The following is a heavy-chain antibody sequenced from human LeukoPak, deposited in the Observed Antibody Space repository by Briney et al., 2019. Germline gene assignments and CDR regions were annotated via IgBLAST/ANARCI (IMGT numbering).Heavy chain of an antibody. CDR1: GFTVGSNY. D-gene: IGHD6-13*01. Sequence: GGSLRLSCAASGFTVGSNYMSWVRQAPGKGLEWVSLIYSGGSTYYADSVKGRFTISRDNSKNTVYLRMNSLRAEDTAVCYCARDVIGSSWFYYYYGMDVWGQGTTVTVSS. CDR2: IYSGGST. V-gene: IGHV3-53*01. J-gene: IGHJ6*02. CDR3: ARDVIGSSWFYYYYGMDV.